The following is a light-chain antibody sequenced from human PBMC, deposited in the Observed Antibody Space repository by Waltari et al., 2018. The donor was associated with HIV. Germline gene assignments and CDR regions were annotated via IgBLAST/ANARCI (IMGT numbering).Light chain of an antibody. V-gene: IGKV1-39*01. J-gene: IGKJ1*01. CDR1: QSISTY. Sequence: IQMPQSPSSLSASVGARDTITCRAIQSISTYLNCYQQTPGKAPKHLISAASTLQSGVPSRFSRSGSATDFTPSITSLQPAEFATYYCRHHYGTPRTFGQGTTVDIK. CDR3: RHHYGTPRT. CDR2: AAS.